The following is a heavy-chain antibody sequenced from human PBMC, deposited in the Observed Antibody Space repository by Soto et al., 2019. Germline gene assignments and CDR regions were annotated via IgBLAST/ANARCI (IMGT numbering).Heavy chain of an antibody. CDR2: IKQDGSET. D-gene: IGHD2-15*01. CDR3: ANSLFCYGGTCYPYYLDY. Sequence: VQLVESGGGLVQPGGSLRLSCAASGFTISNYWMTWVRQAPGKGLEWVANIKQDGSETYYVDSVKGRFTISRDNAKNSLYLQMSSLRADDTAVYYCANSLFCYGGTCYPYYLDYWGQGTLVTVSS. J-gene: IGHJ4*02. V-gene: IGHV3-7*01. CDR1: GFTISNYW.